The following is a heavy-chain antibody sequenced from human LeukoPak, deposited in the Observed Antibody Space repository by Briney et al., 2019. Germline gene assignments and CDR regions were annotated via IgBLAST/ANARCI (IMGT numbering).Heavy chain of an antibody. J-gene: IGHJ4*02. D-gene: IGHD1-1*01. CDR1: GYTFTGYY. CDR2: INPNTGGT. Sequence: ASVKVSCKASGYTFTGYYMHWVRQAPGQGLEWMGWINPNTGGTNYAQKFQGRVTMIRDTSISTAYMDLSRLRSDDTAVYYCARGGDRVQLEYDYWGQGTLVTVSS. CDR3: ARGGDRVQLEYDY. V-gene: IGHV1-2*02.